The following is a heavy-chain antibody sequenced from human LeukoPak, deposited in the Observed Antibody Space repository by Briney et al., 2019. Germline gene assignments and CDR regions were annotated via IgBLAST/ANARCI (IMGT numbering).Heavy chain of an antibody. Sequence: GESLKISCTGSGYSLTDYWIGWGRQMPGKGLEWMGIIYHVDSYTRYSPSFRGQVTISADKSISTAYLQWSSLKASDTAMYYCARRIVGATVDYWGQGTLVTVSS. D-gene: IGHD1-26*01. CDR2: IYHVDSYT. CDR1: GYSLTDYW. CDR3: ARRIVGATVDY. J-gene: IGHJ4*02. V-gene: IGHV5-51*01.